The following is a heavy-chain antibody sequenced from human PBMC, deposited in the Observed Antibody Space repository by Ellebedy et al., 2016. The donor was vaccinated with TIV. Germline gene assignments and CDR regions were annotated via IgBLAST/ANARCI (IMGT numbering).Heavy chain of an antibody. J-gene: IGHJ4*02. D-gene: IGHD3-10*02. CDR2: ITGSGDRI. CDR1: GFTFSSHA. Sequence: GGSLRLXXSASGFTFSSHAMSWVRQAPGKGLEWVSGITGSGDRIHYADSVKGRFTISRDNSKNTLYVQMNSLRAEDTAVYYCAKGDGRGSFSELHYWGQGTLVTVSS. V-gene: IGHV3-23*01. CDR3: AKGDGRGSFSELHY.